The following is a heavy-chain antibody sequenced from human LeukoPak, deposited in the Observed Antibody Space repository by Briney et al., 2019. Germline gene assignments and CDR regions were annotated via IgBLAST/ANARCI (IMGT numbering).Heavy chain of an antibody. CDR2: IYYTGST. V-gene: IGHV4-59*01. J-gene: IGHJ4*02. CDR3: ARSATVTTREFDY. Sequence: PSETLSLTCTVSGGSISTYYWSWIRQPPGKGLEWIGYIYYTGSTNYNPSLKSRVTISVDMSKNQFSLKLSSVTAADTAVYYCARSATVTTREFDYWGQGTLVTVSS. CDR1: GGSISTYY. D-gene: IGHD4-17*01.